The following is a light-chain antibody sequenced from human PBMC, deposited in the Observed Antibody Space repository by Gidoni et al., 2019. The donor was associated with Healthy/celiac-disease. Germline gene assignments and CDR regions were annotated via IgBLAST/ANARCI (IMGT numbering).Light chain of an antibody. CDR2: WAS. Sequence: DIVMTQSPDSLAVSLGERATINCKSSQSVLYSSNNTNYLAWYQQKPGQPPKLLIYWASTRESGVPDRFSGSGSGTDFTLTISSLQAEDVAVYYCQQYYSTPPKFXXXTKVEIK. CDR3: QQYYSTPPK. J-gene: IGKJ1*01. CDR1: QSVLYSSNNTNY. V-gene: IGKV4-1*01.